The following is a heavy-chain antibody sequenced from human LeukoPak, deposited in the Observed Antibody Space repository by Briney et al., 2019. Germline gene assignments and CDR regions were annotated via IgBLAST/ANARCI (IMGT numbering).Heavy chain of an antibody. Sequence: ASVKVSCKASGYTFTGYYMHWVRQAPGHGLEWMGWINPNSGGTNYAQKFQGRVTMTRDTSISTAYMELSRLRSDDTAVYYCARSPRREWLVGYWGQGTLVTVSS. V-gene: IGHV1-2*02. J-gene: IGHJ4*02. D-gene: IGHD3-3*01. CDR1: GYTFTGYY. CDR2: INPNSGGT. CDR3: ARSPRREWLVGY.